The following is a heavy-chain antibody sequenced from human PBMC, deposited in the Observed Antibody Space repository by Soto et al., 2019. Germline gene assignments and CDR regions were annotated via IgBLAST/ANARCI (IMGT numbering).Heavy chain of an antibody. CDR2: IWYDGSNK. CDR3: ARGIAAAYGMDV. D-gene: IGHD6-13*01. J-gene: IGHJ6*02. Sequence: PGGSLRLSCAASGFTFSSYGMHWVRQAPGKGLGWVAVIWYDGSNKYYADSVKGRFTISRDNSKNTLYLQMNSLRAEDTAVYYCARGIAAAYGMDVRGQGTTVTVSS. CDR1: GFTFSSYG. V-gene: IGHV3-33*01.